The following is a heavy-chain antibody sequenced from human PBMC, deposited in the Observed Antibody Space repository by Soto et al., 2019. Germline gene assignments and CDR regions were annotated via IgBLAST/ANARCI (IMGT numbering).Heavy chain of an antibody. D-gene: IGHD2-15*01. Sequence: QVHLQESGPGLLKPSQTLSLTCTVSGAAVSGGGQYWNWVRQLPGKGLEWIGNIYYIGSTDYNPSLKSRVTISFDTSKNQFSLKLISVTAADTAVYYCERERVLGDGGGFDVWGQGTTVTVSS. CDR3: ERERVLGDGGGFDV. CDR1: GAAVSGGGQY. J-gene: IGHJ6*02. V-gene: IGHV4-31*03. CDR2: IYYIGST.